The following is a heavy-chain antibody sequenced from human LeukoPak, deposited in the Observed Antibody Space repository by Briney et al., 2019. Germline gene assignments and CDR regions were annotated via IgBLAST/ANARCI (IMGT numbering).Heavy chain of an antibody. CDR3: ARHWLEATKAYSYWFDP. V-gene: IGHV4-4*09. Sequence: SETLSLICSVSGGSISDYYWSWIRLPPGKGLEWIGYIYRGGTINYNPSLKSRVTMSLDTSKNQLSLMLNSVTAADTAVYYCARHWLEATKAYSYWFDPWGQGTLVTVSS. CDR1: GGSISDYY. J-gene: IGHJ5*02. D-gene: IGHD2-21*01. CDR2: IYRGGTI.